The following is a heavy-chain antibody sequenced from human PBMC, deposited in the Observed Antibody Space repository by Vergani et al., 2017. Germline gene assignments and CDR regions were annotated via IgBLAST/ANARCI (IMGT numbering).Heavy chain of an antibody. CDR2: IDWDDDK. CDR3: ARISSSYSSSWHHFDY. D-gene: IGHD6-13*01. J-gene: IGHJ4*02. Sequence: QVTLRESGPALVKPTQTLTLTCTFSGFSLSTSGMCVSWIRQPPGKALEWLALIDWDDDKYYSTSLKTRLTISKDTSKSQVVLTMTNMDPVDTATYYCARISSSYSSSWHHFDYWGQGTLVTVSS. V-gene: IGHV2-70*01. CDR1: GFSLSTSGMC.